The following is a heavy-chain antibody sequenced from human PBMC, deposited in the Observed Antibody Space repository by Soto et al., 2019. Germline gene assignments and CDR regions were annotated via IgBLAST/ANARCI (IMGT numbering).Heavy chain of an antibody. J-gene: IGHJ6*02. Sequence: GASLKISCKGSGYSFTSYWIGWVRQMPGKGLEWMGIIYPGDSDTRYSPSFQGQVTISADKSISTAYLQMNSLRAEDTAEYYCARVVRYFDTPYGMDVWGQGTTVTVSS. V-gene: IGHV5-51*01. CDR3: ARVVRYFDTPYGMDV. CDR2: IYPGDSDT. CDR1: GYSFTSYW. D-gene: IGHD3-9*01.